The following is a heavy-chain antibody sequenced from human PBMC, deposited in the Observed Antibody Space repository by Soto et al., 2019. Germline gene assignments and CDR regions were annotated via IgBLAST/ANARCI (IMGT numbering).Heavy chain of an antibody. J-gene: IGHJ4*02. CDR3: ATSQKGYNWNYFDH. CDR2: IYYSGST. Sequence: TXGTLSLTVTVSGGSISSSSYYWGWIRQPPGKGLEWIGSIYYSGSTYYNPSLKSRVTISVDTSMNQFSLKLSSVTAADTAVYYCATSQKGYNWNYFDHWGQGALVTVSS. V-gene: IGHV4-39*01. CDR1: GGSISSSSYY. D-gene: IGHD1-20*01.